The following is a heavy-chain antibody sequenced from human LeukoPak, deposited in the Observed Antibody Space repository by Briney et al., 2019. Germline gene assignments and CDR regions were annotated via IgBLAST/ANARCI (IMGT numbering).Heavy chain of an antibody. Sequence: SETLSLTCTVSGGSISSYYWSWIRQPAGKGLEWIGRIYTSGSTNYNPSLKRRVTMSVYTSKNQFSLKLGYVTAADTAVYYCARDSKFGYGRPLWLAQFVYWGQGGLVAHCS. CDR3: ARDSKFGYGRPLWLAQFVY. V-gene: IGHV4-4*07. CDR2: IYTSGST. CDR1: GGSISSYY. D-gene: IGHD3-10*01. J-gene: IGHJ4*02.